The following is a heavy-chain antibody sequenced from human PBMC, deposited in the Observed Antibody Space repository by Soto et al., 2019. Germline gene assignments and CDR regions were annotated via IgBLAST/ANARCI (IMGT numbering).Heavy chain of an antibody. Sequence: GGSLRLSCAASGFTFSSYDKHWVRQATGKGLEWVSAIGTAGDTYYPGSVKGRFTISRENAKNSLYLQMNSLRAGDTAVYYCARGGYNWNYFDYWGQGTLVTVSS. CDR2: IGTAGDT. D-gene: IGHD1-20*01. V-gene: IGHV3-13*01. J-gene: IGHJ4*02. CDR1: GFTFSSYD. CDR3: ARGGYNWNYFDY.